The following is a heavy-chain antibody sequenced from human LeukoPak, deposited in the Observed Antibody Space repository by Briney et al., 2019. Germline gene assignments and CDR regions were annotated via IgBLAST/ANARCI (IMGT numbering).Heavy chain of an antibody. CDR2: ITTSGGTT. CDR3: AKCNLDNCREGFDI. Sequence: GGSLRLSCAASGFTFSSYAMSWVRQAPGKGLEWVSIITTSGGTTYYADSVRGRFTISRDNSKNTLYLQMNSLEAEDTALYYCAKCNLDNCREGFDIWGQGTMVTVSS. V-gene: IGHV3-23*01. J-gene: IGHJ3*02. CDR1: GFTFSSYA. D-gene: IGHD1-1*01.